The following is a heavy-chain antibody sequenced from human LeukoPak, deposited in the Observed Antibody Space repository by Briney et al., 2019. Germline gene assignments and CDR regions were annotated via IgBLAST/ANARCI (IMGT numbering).Heavy chain of an antibody. CDR1: GFTFSNAW. Sequence: PGGSLRLSCAASGFTFSNAWMSWVRQAPGKGLEWVGCIKSKTDGGTSDYAAHGKGRFTISRDVSKNTLYLQMNSLKTDDTAMYYRTTLTYYYDSTGVDYWGQGTLVTVSS. D-gene: IGHD3-22*01. CDR3: TTLTYYYDSTGVDY. J-gene: IGHJ4*02. V-gene: IGHV3-15*01. CDR2: IKSKTDGGTS.